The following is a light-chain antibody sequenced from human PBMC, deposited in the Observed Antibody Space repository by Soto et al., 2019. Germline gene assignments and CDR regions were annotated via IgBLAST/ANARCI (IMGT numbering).Light chain of an antibody. V-gene: IGKV1-5*03. CDR1: QSISSW. Sequence: DIQMTQSPSTLSASVGDRVTITCRASQSISSWLAWYQQKPGKAPKLLIYKASSLERGVPSRFSGSGSGTEFTLTISSLQPDDFATYYCQQYHTYPCTFGQGTKVEI. J-gene: IGKJ1*01. CDR2: KAS. CDR3: QQYHTYPCT.